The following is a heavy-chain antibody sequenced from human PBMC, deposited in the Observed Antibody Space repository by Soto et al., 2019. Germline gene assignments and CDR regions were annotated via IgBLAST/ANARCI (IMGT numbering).Heavy chain of an antibody. J-gene: IGHJ4*02. D-gene: IGHD7-27*01. CDR2: INAGYGNT. CDR3: ARDTGDGTFDF. CDR1: GYTFSSYA. Sequence: QVHLVQSGAEVRKPGPSVKVSCKASGYTFSSYAMHWVRQAPGQRLEWMGWINAGYGNTKSSQKFQDRVTISRDTSASTAYMELTSLRSEDTAVYYCARDTGDGTFDFWGQGTLVTVSS. V-gene: IGHV1-3*01.